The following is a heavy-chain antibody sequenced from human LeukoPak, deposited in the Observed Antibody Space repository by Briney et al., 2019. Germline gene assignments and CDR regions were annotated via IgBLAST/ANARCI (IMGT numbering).Heavy chain of an antibody. Sequence: PSETLSLTCTVSGGSISSSSYYWGWIRQPPGKGLEWIGNIYYSGSTFYTPSLKSRVTISVDTSKNQFSLKLSSVTAADTAVYYCARGRTQNYYHYYMDVWGKGTTVTVSS. CDR2: IYYSGST. CDR3: ARGRTQNYYHYYMDV. J-gene: IGHJ6*03. V-gene: IGHV4-39*07. CDR1: GGSISSSSYY.